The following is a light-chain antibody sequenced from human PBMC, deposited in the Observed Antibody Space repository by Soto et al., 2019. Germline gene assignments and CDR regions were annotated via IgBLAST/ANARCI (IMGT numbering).Light chain of an antibody. CDR3: QQSYSTTRT. J-gene: IGKJ1*01. V-gene: IGKV1-39*01. CDR2: AXS. CDR1: QRIXSY. Sequence: DLQITQSPSSLSASVGDRVTITCRASQRIXSYLTWYQQEPGKAPKLLIYAXSSLQSGVPSRLSGSGSGTDFTLTISSLQPEDFATYYCQQSYSTTRTFGQGTKVDIK.